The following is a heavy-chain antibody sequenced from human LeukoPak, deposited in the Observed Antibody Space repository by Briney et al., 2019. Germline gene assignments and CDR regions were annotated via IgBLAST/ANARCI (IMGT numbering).Heavy chain of an antibody. J-gene: IGHJ4*02. Sequence: ASVKVSCKASGYTFSVYYMHWVRQAPGQGLECMGRINPNSGGTNYAQKFQGRVTMTRDTSISTVYMELSSLRSDDTAVYYCARVFCTSTSCSYYYFDYWGQGTLVTVSS. CDR1: GYTFSVYY. CDR3: ARVFCTSTSCSYYYFDY. CDR2: INPNSGGT. D-gene: IGHD2-2*01. V-gene: IGHV1-2*06.